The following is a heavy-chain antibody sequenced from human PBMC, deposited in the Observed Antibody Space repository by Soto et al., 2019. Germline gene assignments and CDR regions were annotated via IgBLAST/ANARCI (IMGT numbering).Heavy chain of an antibody. CDR1: GGSGSSGFYY. Sequence: SETLSLTCTVSGGSGSSGFYYLTWIRQSSGKGPEWIGYIYYSGTTSYNPSLKSRVTMSRDTSKNLFSLELNSVTAADTAVYYCARGRYSYGHFDFWGRGTLVTVSS. CDR3: ARGRYSYGHFDF. CDR2: IYYSGTT. J-gene: IGHJ4*02. V-gene: IGHV4-61*01. D-gene: IGHD5-18*01.